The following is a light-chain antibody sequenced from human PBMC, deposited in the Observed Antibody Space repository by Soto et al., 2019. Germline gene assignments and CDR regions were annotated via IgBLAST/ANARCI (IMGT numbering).Light chain of an antibody. Sequence: EVVMTQSPATLSVSPGERVTLSCRASQSVRSNLAWYQQKPGQSPRLLIYGASTRATGIPARFSGSGSGTEFTLTISSLQSEDFALYYCQQRNTWPPITFGQGTRLEIK. J-gene: IGKJ5*01. CDR2: GAS. CDR1: QSVRSN. V-gene: IGKV3-15*01. CDR3: QQRNTWPPIT.